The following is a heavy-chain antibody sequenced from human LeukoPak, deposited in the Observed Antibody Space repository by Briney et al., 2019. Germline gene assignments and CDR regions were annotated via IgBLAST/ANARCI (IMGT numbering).Heavy chain of an antibody. CDR2: IYYGGST. CDR3: ARVTMVRGCLDY. V-gene: IGHV4-31*03. CDR1: GGSISSGGYY. D-gene: IGHD3-10*01. J-gene: IGHJ4*02. Sequence: SETLSLTCTVSGGSISSGGYYWSWIRQHPGKGLEWIGYIYYGGSTYYNPSLKSRVTISVDTSKNQFSLKLSSVTAADTAVYYCARVTMVRGCLDYWGQGTLVTVSS.